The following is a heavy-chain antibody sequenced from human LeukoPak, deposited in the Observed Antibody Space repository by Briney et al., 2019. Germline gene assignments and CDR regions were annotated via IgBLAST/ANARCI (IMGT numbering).Heavy chain of an antibody. J-gene: IGHJ3*02. D-gene: IGHD1-14*01. CDR3: ARDRSGTQDEDDAFDI. V-gene: IGHV3-21*06. Sequence: GRPLRLSCAASGFTFRNYHMNWVRQAPGKGLEWISSITSSGDYIYYADSLKGRLTISRDNAKNSLYLQMHSLTVDDTGVYYCARDRSGTQDEDDAFDIWGQGTVVIVSS. CDR1: GFTFRNYH. CDR2: ITSSGDYI.